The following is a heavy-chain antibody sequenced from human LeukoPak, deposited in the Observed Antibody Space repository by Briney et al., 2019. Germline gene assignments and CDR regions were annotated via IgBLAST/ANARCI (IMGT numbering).Heavy chain of an antibody. CDR2: ISSTRSYI. Sequence: GGSLRLSCAASGFTFTTCAMSWVRQAPGKGLEWISSISSTRSYIYYADSVKGRFTISRDNAKNSLYLQMNSLRAEDTAVYYCARIVVPAATGYYYYYMDVWGKGTTVTVSS. D-gene: IGHD2-2*01. V-gene: IGHV3-21*01. CDR1: GFTFTTCA. CDR3: ARIVVPAATGYYYYYMDV. J-gene: IGHJ6*03.